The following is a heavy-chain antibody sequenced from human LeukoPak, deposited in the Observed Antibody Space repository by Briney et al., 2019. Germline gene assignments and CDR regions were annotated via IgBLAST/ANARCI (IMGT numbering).Heavy chain of an antibody. CDR2: IYTSGST. V-gene: IGHV4-61*02. CDR3: VRENARSVPTAISPLDY. D-gene: IGHD2-2*01. J-gene: IGHJ4*02. Sequence: TLSLTCTVSGGSIGSGSYYWTWIRQPAGKGPEWIGRIYTSGSTDYSPSLKSRVTISADTSKNHFSLKLSSVTAADTAVYYCVRENARSVPTAISPLDYWGQGTLVTVSS. CDR1: GGSIGSGSYY.